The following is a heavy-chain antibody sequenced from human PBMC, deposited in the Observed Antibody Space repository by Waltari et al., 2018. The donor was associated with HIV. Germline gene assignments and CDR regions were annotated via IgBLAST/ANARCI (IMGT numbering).Heavy chain of an antibody. CDR3: ARGGSYGGYYFDY. Sequence: QVQLQESGPGLVKPSQNLSLTCTVSGGPISRGSYYWSWIRQPAGKGLEWIGRIYTSGSTNYNPSLKSRVTISVDTSKNQFSLKLSSVTAADTAVYYCARGGSYGGYYFDYWGQGTLVTVSS. CDR2: IYTSGST. V-gene: IGHV4-61*02. J-gene: IGHJ4*02. CDR1: GGPISRGSYY. D-gene: IGHD4-17*01.